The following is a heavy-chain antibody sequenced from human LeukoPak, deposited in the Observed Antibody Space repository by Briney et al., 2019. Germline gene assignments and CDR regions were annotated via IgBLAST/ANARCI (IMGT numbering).Heavy chain of an antibody. D-gene: IGHD3-22*01. CDR3: ARGGSGYYYYFDY. J-gene: IGHJ4*02. CDR1: GVSISSSNSY. Sequence: SETLSLTCTVSGVSISSSNSYWGWIRQPPGKGLEWIGSIYYSGNTYYNASLKSQVSISIDTSKNQFSLKLTSVTAADTAVYYCARGGSGYYYYFDYWGQGTLVTVSS. CDR2: IYYSGNT. V-gene: IGHV4-39*01.